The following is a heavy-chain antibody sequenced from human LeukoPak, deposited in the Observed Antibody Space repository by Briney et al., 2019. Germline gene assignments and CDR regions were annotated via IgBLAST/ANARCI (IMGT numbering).Heavy chain of an antibody. D-gene: IGHD3-3*01. CDR2: INPDSGGT. J-gene: IGHJ3*02. CDR3: AKYKRDFDLGDDAFDM. V-gene: IGHV1-2*02. CDR1: GYTFTGYY. Sequence: ASVKVSCKASGYTFTGYYMHWVRPAPGQGLDWMGWINPDSGGTDYAQKFQGRVTMTRYTSISTAYMELSSLRSDDAAVYYCAKYKRDFDLGDDAFDMWGQGTMVTVSS.